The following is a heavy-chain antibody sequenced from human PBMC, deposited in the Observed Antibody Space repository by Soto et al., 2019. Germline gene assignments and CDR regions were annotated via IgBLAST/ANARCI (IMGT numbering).Heavy chain of an antibody. Sequence: PGESLKISCKGSGYSFTSYWIGWVRQMPGKGLEWMGIIYPGDSDTRYSPSFQGQVTISADKSISTAYLQWSSLKASDTAMYYCTRLPIMEEYYYYYMDVWGKGTTVTVSS. CDR2: IYPGDSDT. CDR3: TRLPIMEEYYYYYMDV. J-gene: IGHJ6*03. CDR1: GYSFTSYW. V-gene: IGHV5-51*01. D-gene: IGHD3-3*01.